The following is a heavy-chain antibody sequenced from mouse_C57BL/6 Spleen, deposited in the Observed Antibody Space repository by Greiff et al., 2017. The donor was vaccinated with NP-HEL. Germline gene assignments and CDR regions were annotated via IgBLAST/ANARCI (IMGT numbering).Heavy chain of an antibody. V-gene: IGHV1-69*01. CDR3: ARFGNSRYFDV. CDR1: GYTFTSYW. J-gene: IGHJ1*03. D-gene: IGHD4-1*01. Sequence: QVQLQQPGAELVMPGASVKLSCKASGYTFTSYWMHWVKQRPGQGLEWIGEIDPSDSYTNYNQKFKGKSTLTVDKSSSPAYMQLSSLTSEDSAVYYCARFGNSRYFDVWGTGTTVTVSS. CDR2: IDPSDSYT.